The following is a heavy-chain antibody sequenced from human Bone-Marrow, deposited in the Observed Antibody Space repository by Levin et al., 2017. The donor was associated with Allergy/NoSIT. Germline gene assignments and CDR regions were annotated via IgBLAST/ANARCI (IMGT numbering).Heavy chain of an antibody. CDR3: ARSLHYYYFAMDV. J-gene: IGHJ6*02. V-gene: IGHV3-30*03. Sequence: QPGGSLRLTCAASGFTFITYAIHWVRQAPGKGLEWVAGVSFDGSNKYYADSVKGRFTISRDNSKNTLFLQMNSLRAEDTAVYYCARSLHYYYFAMDVWGQGTTVTVSS. CDR1: GFTFITYA. CDR2: VSFDGSNK.